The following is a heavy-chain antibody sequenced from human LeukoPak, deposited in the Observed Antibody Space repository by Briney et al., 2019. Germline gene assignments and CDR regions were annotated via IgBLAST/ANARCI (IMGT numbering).Heavy chain of an antibody. J-gene: IGHJ4*02. V-gene: IGHV1-2*02. CDR2: INPNSGGT. CDR3: ARGKDDILTGEVHGFDY. CDR1: GYTFTGYY. D-gene: IGHD3-9*01. Sequence: ASVKVSCKASGYTFTGYYMHWERQAPGQGLEWMGWINPNSGGTNYAQKFQGRVTMTRDTSISTAYMELSRLRSDDTAVYYCARGKDDILTGEVHGFDYWGQGTLVTVSS.